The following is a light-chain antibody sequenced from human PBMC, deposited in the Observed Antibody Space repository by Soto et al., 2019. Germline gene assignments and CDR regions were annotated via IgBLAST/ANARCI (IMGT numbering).Light chain of an antibody. CDR1: QGISSY. J-gene: IGKJ1*01. V-gene: IGKV1-9*01. Sequence: DIQLTQSPSFLSASVGARVTITCRASQGISSYLAWYQQKPGKAPKLLIYAASTLQSGVPSRFSASGSGTECTLTISSLQPDDGETYDGQHYNSYSEAFGQGTKVDIK. CDR3: QHYNSYSEA. CDR2: AAS.